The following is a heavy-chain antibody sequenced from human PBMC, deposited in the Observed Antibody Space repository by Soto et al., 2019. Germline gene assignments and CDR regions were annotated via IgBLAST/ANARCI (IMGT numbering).Heavy chain of an antibody. CDR2: IRGSGGST. CDR1: GFTFGSYA. J-gene: IGHJ6*01. CDR3: AKARYYGSGSPSKGMDV. D-gene: IGHD3-10*01. Sequence: PGGSLRLSCAASGFTFGSYAMGGVRQAPGKGLEWVSAIRGSGGSTYYADSVKGRFTISRDNSKNTLYLQMNSLRAEDTAVYYCAKARYYGSGSPSKGMDVWGQGTTVTVSS. V-gene: IGHV3-23*01.